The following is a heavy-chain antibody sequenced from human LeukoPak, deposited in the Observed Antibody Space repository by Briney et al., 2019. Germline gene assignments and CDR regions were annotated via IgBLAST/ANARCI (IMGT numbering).Heavy chain of an antibody. V-gene: IGHV3-66*01. CDR3: ARERQQLARGMDV. CDR1: GFTVSSNY. Sequence: GGSLRLSCAASGFTVSSNYMSWVRQAPGKGLEWVSVIYSGGSTYYADSVKGRFTISRDNSKNTLYLQMNSLRAEDTAVYYCARERQQLARGMDVWGQGTTVTVSS. J-gene: IGHJ6*02. D-gene: IGHD6-13*01. CDR2: IYSGGST.